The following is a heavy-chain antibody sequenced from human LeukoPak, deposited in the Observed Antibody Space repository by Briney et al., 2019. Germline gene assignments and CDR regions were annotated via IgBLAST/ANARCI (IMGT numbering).Heavy chain of an antibody. CDR3: ARVFLGGYYDSPLGY. D-gene: IGHD3-22*01. Sequence: PSETLSLTCTVSGGSISSGDYYWSWIRQPPGKGLEWIGEINHSGSTNYNPSLKSRVTISVDTSKNQFSLKLSSVTAADTAVYYCARVFLGGYYDSPLGYWGQGTLVTVSS. CDR1: GGSISSGDYY. V-gene: IGHV4-39*07. CDR2: INHSGST. J-gene: IGHJ4*02.